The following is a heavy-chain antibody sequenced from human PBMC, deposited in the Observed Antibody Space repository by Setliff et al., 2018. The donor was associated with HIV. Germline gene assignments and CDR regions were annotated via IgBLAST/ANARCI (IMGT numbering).Heavy chain of an antibody. J-gene: IGHJ3*02. D-gene: IGHD2-21*02. Sequence: ASVKVSCKASGGTFSSYAISWVRQAPGQGLEWMGWINPNSGGTNYAQKFQGWVTMTRDTSISTAYMDLSRLRSEDTAVYYCARDRAAYCGGDCYPDAFDIWGQGTMVTVSS. V-gene: IGHV1-2*04. CDR2: INPNSGGT. CDR1: GGTFSSYA. CDR3: ARDRAAYCGGDCYPDAFDI.